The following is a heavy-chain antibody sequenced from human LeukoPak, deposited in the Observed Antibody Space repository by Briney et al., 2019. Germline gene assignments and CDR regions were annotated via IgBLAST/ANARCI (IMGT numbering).Heavy chain of an antibody. CDR3: ASSRTAASSNWFDP. CDR1: GFIVSSNY. Sequence: GGSLRLSRAASGFIVSSNYMTWVRQAPGKGLEWVSIIHTNGNTYYADSVKGRFTISRDNSKNTLYLQMNSLRTEDTAVYYCASSRTAASSNWFDPWGQGTLVTVSS. V-gene: IGHV3-53*01. J-gene: IGHJ5*02. D-gene: IGHD6-13*01. CDR2: IHTNGNT.